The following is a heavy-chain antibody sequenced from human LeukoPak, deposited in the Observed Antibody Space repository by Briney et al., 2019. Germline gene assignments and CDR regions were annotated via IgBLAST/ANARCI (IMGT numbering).Heavy chain of an antibody. CDR3: AREGYYGSGSYYKKYYFDY. D-gene: IGHD3-10*01. CDR1: GGSFSGYY. CDR2: INHSGST. J-gene: IGHJ4*02. Sequence: SETLSLTCAVYGGSFSGYYWSWLRQPPGKGLEWIGEINHSGSTNYNPSLKSRVTISVDTSKNQFSLKLSSVTAADTAVYYCAREGYYGSGSYYKKYYFDYWGQGTLVTVSS. V-gene: IGHV4-34*01.